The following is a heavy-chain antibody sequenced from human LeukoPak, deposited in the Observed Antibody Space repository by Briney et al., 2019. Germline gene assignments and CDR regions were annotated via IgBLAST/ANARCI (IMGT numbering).Heavy chain of an antibody. J-gene: IGHJ4*02. V-gene: IGHV4-59*01. D-gene: IGHD3-9*01. CDR3: ASGHYDILTGYQGYFDY. CDR2: IYYSGST. Sequence: SSETLSLTCTVSGGSISSYYWSWIRQPPGKGLEWIGYIYYSGSTNYNPSLKSRVTISVDTSKNQFSLKLSSVTAADTAVYYCASGHYDILTGYQGYFDYWGQGTLVTVSS. CDR1: GGSISSYY.